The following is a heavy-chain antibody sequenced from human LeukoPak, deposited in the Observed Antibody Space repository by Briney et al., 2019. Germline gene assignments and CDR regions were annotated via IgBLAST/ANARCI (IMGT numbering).Heavy chain of an antibody. CDR3: AKGRGTTVTAAANY. CDR2: ITGDGGTT. J-gene: IGHJ4*02. Sequence: PGGSLRLSCAASGFTFDDYAMHWVRQAPGKGLEWVSFITGDGGTTYYADSVKGRFTISRDNSKNTLFLQFNSLRADDTAVYYCAKGRGTTVTAAANYWGQGTLVTVSS. CDR1: GFTFDDYA. V-gene: IGHV3-43*02. D-gene: IGHD4-17*01.